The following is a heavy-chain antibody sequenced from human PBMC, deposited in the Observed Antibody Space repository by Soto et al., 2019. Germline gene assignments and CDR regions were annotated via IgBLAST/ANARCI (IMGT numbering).Heavy chain of an antibody. CDR3: ARHPLRYCSGGSCNSDHNNGMDF. CDR2: IDPSDSYT. J-gene: IGHJ6*01. V-gene: IGHV5-10-1*01. Sequence: RVLQKQGKGLEWVGRIDPSDSYTNYSASFQGHVTISADKSISTAYLQWSSLKASDTAMYYCARHPLRYCSGGSCNSDHNNGMDFWGQGTTVTVIS. D-gene: IGHD2-15*01.